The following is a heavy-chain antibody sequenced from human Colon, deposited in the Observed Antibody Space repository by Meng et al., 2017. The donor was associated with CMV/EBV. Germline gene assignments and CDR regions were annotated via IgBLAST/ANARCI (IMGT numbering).Heavy chain of an antibody. J-gene: IGHJ4*02. D-gene: IGHD5-18*01. V-gene: IGHV4-4*07. Sequence: QVQLQVPGPGLPTPSETLSFTCTVSGGTSSSYYWSWIRQPAGKGLEWIGSIYPSGFTNYKPSLESRVTMSADTSKNQISLKLTSVTAADTAVYYCARAQYTYGYWCFDYWGQGTLVTVSS. CDR3: ARAQYTYGYWCFDY. CDR1: GGTSSSYY. CDR2: IYPSGFT.